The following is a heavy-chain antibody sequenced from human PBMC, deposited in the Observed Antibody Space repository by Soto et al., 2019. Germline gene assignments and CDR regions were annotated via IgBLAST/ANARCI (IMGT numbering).Heavy chain of an antibody. J-gene: IGHJ4*02. D-gene: IGHD2-21*02. Sequence: GGSLRLSCAASGFTFSSYGMHWVRQAPGKGLEWVAVIWYDGSNKYYADSVKGRFTISRDNSRNTLYLQMNSLRAEDTAVYYCAKDVISGDGFWLMDHWGQGTLVTVSS. CDR3: AKDVISGDGFWLMDH. CDR2: IWYDGSNK. V-gene: IGHV3-33*06. CDR1: GFTFSSYG.